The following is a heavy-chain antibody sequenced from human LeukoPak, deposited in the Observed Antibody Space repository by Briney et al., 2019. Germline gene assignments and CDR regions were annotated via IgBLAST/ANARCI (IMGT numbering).Heavy chain of an antibody. CDR1: GFTFSSFW. CDR2: IKSDGSGP. V-gene: IGHV3-74*01. D-gene: IGHD1-26*01. Sequence: HPGGSLRLSCAASGFTFSSFWMQWVRQAPGKGLVWVSRIKSDGSGPTYADSVQGRFTISRDNAKNTLYLQTNSLRAEDTAVYYCARDGDWVGGTIDYWGQGTLVTVSS. CDR3: ARDGDWVGGTIDY. J-gene: IGHJ4*02.